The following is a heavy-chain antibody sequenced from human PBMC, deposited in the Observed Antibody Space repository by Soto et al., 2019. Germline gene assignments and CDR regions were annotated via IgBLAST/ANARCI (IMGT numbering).Heavy chain of an antibody. D-gene: IGHD1-26*01. CDR1: GGTFSSYA. CDR2: IIPIFGTA. CDR3: ARDRAPGVGATGRRAFDI. V-gene: IGHV1-69*13. Sequence: GASVKVSCKAPGGTFSSYAISWVRQAPGQGLEWMGGIIPIFGTANYAQKFQGRVTITADESTSTAYMELSSLRSEDTAVYYCARDRAPGVGATGRRAFDIWGQGTMVTVSS. J-gene: IGHJ3*02.